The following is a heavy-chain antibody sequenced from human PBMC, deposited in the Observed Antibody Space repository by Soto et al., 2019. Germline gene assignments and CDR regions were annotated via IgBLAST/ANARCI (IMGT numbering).Heavy chain of an antibody. CDR2: VDYSGNP. D-gene: IGHD2-15*01. Sequence: QMHLQESGPRLVKPSETLSLNCTISGASISTSYWSWIRQSPEKGLEWIGYVDYSGNPNYNPSLESRVTIAVDTSKDRLSLTLKSPTAADTAVYYCARDWIVVSPTLDRDHYGVDVWGQGATVTVSS. CDR3: ARDWIVVSPTLDRDHYGVDV. V-gene: IGHV4-59*12. J-gene: IGHJ6*01. CDR1: GASISTSY.